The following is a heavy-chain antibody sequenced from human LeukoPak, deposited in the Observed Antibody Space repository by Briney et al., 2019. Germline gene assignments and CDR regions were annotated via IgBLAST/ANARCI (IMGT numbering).Heavy chain of an antibody. D-gene: IGHD4-17*01. CDR2: IYHSGST. V-gene: IGHV4-38-2*02. CDR3: AREVLGSFGDYGAWFDP. J-gene: IGHJ5*02. Sequence: SETLSLTCTVSGYSISSGYYWGWIRQPPGKGLEWIGSIYHSGSTYYNPSLKSRVTISVDTSKNQFSLKLSSVTAADTAVYYCAREVLGSFGDYGAWFDPWGQGTLVTVSS. CDR1: GYSISSGYY.